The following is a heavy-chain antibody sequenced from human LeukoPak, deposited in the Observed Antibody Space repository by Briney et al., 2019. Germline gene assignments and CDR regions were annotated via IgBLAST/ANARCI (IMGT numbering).Heavy chain of an antibody. V-gene: IGHV3-30-3*01. D-gene: IGHD6-13*01. J-gene: IGHJ4*02. CDR1: GFTFHNYA. CDR3: ARNPGVGSSWYRLHY. Sequence: GSLRLSCAASGFTFHNYAMNWVRQAPGKGLEWVAVISYDGSNTYYADSVKGRFTISRDNSKSTLYLQMNSLRVEDTAVYYCARNPGVGSSWYRLHYWGQGTLVTVSS. CDR2: ISYDGSNT.